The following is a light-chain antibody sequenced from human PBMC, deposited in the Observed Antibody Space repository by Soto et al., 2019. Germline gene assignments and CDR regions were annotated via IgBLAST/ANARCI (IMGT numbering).Light chain of an antibody. J-gene: IGKJ4*01. Sequence: DIVMTQSPDSLAVSLCERATINCKSSQSVLSNSNNKNSIAWYQQKPGQPPRLLIYWASTRESGVPDRFSGSGSGTDFTLTISSLKAEDVAVYYCQQYYSTTPTFGGGTKVDIK. CDR1: QSVLSNSNNKNS. CDR2: WAS. V-gene: IGKV4-1*01. CDR3: QQYYSTTPT.